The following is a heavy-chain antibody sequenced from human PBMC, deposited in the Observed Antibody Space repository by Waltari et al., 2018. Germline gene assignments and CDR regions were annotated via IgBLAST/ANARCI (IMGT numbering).Heavy chain of an antibody. J-gene: IGHJ4*02. CDR3: ARDSSGWYFFDD. D-gene: IGHD6-13*01. Sequence: QVQLQESGPGLVKPSQTLSLVCSVSGGSIDSGSSYWTWVRQPAGQGLEWIGRVSHDCSSYYNPSFKNRVTISLDKSQNQFSLDLTSVTAADTAVYFCARDSSGWYFFDDWGQGKLVTVSS. V-gene: IGHV4-61*02. CDR2: VSHDCSS. CDR1: GGSIDSGSSY.